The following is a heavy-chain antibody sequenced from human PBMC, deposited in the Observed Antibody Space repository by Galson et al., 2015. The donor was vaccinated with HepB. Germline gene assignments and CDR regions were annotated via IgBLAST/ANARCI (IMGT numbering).Heavy chain of an antibody. CDR3: GRDLPGTTAGMLF. V-gene: IGHV3-53*01. Sequence: ALILACAASGFTGSGNYMTWVRQAPGEGLEWVSVISNGDRTEYADPVSGRFTISRDISKNTVSLQMNSLRVEDTAVYYCGRDLPGTTAGMLFWGQGTLVTVSS. D-gene: IGHD2-2*01. J-gene: IGHJ4*02. CDR2: ISNGDRT. CDR1: GFTGSGNY.